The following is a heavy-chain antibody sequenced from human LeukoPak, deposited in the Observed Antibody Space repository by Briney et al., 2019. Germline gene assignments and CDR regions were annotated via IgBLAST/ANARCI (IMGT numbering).Heavy chain of an antibody. D-gene: IGHD4-17*01. CDR3: AKEGFGDYDY. Sequence: GGSLRLSCAASGFAFSSYAMNWVRQAPGKGLEWISAISSSGDHIYYADSVKGRFTISSDNSKNTVYLLLNSLRAEDTAVYFCAKEGFGDYDYWGQGSLVTVSS. CDR1: GFAFSSYA. V-gene: IGHV3-23*01. J-gene: IGHJ4*02. CDR2: ISSSGDHI.